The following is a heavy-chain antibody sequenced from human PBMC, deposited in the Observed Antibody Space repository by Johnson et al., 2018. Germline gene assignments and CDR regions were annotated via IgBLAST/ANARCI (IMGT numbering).Heavy chain of an antibody. D-gene: IGHD3-22*01. CDR1: GFTFSDYY. CDR3: TRPPTYYYDSSGYFQL. V-gene: IGHV3-11*01. Sequence: QVQLVESGGGLVKPGGSLRLSCAASGFTFSDYYMSWIRQAPGKGLEWVSYISGSGSSISYADSVKGRFVISRDNAKNSLYLQMDSLRAEDTAVYYCTRPPTYYYDSSGYFQLWGQGTLVTVSS. CDR2: ISGSGSSI. J-gene: IGHJ1*01.